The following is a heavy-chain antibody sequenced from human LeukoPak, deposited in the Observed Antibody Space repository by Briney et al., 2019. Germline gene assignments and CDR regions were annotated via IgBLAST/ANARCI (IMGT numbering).Heavy chain of an antibody. CDR2: ISGSGGST. Sequence: PGGSLRLSCAASGFTFSSCAMSWVRQAPGKGLEWVSTISGSGGSTYYAGSVKGRFTISRDNSKNTLYLQMNSLRAEDTAVYYCANGGEREYSSSWLIGDYWGQGTLVTVSS. J-gene: IGHJ4*02. CDR3: ANGGEREYSSSWLIGDY. CDR1: GFTFSSCA. D-gene: IGHD6-13*01. V-gene: IGHV3-23*01.